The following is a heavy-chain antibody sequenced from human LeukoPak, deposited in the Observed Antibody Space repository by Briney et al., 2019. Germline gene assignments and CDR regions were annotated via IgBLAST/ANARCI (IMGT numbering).Heavy chain of an antibody. CDR2: ISGSSRYF. CDR3: ATSWGFGDNY. V-gene: IGHV3-21*01. Sequence: PGGSLRLSCVASGFPFSIYMMKWVRQAPGKGLEWVSSISGSSRYFSYADSLKGRFTISRDNAKNSLYLQMDSLGVEDTAFYYCATSWGFGDNYWGQGTLVTVSP. J-gene: IGHJ4*02. CDR1: GFPFSIYM. D-gene: IGHD3-10*01.